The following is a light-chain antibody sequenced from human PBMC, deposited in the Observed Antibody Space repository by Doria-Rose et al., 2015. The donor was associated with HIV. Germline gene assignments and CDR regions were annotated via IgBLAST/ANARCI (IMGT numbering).Light chain of an antibody. CDR2: KAS. Sequence: DIQLTQSPSTLSASVGDRVTTTCRASQSISSWLAWYQQKPGKAPKLLIYKASTLESGVPSRFSGSASGTDFTLTISSLQPDDFATYYCQQYNDCPRTFGQGTRLEVK. J-gene: IGKJ1*01. CDR3: QQYNDCPRT. CDR1: QSISSW. V-gene: IGKV1-5*03.